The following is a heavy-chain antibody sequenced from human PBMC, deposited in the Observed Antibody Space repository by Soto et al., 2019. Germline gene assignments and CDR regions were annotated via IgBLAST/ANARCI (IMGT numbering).Heavy chain of an antibody. J-gene: IGHJ6*02. Sequence: GGSLRLSCAASGFTFDDYAMHWVRQAPGKGLEWVSGISWNSGSIGYADSVKGRFTISRDNAKNSLYLQMNSLRAEDTALYYCAKFSGSPSRFYYYYGMDVWGQGTTVTVSS. CDR3: AKFSGSPSRFYYYYGMDV. V-gene: IGHV3-9*01. CDR2: ISWNSGSI. CDR1: GFTFDDYA.